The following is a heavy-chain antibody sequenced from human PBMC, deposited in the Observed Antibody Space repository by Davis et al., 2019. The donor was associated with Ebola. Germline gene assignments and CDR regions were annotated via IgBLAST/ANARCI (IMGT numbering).Heavy chain of an antibody. J-gene: IGHJ5*02. Sequence: ASVKVSCKASGYTFTSYGISWVRQAPGQGLEWMGWISAYNGNTNYAQKLQGRVTMTTDTSTSTAYMELRSLRSDDTAVYYCARGGDIVVVVAATGENWFDPWGQGTLVTVSS. D-gene: IGHD2-15*01. CDR3: ARGGDIVVVVAATGENWFDP. V-gene: IGHV1-18*01. CDR1: GYTFTSYG. CDR2: ISAYNGNT.